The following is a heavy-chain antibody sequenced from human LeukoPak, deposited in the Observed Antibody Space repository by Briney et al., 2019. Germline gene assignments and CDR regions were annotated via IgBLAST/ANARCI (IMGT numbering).Heavy chain of an antibody. CDR2: IYYSGST. CDR1: GGSISSYY. Sequence: SETLSPTCTVSGGSISSYYWSWIRQPPGKGLEWIGYIYYSGSTNYNPSLKSRVTISVDTSKNQFSLKLSSVTAADTAVYYCARAVATADFWSGSTHQYYFDYWGQGTLVTVSS. D-gene: IGHD3-3*01. CDR3: ARAVATADFWSGSTHQYYFDY. V-gene: IGHV4-59*01. J-gene: IGHJ4*02.